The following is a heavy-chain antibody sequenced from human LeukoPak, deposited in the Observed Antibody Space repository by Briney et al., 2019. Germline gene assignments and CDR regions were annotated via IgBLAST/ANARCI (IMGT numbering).Heavy chain of an antibody. D-gene: IGHD3-10*01. V-gene: IGHV1-18*01. J-gene: IGHJ4*02. CDR3: ARDARKRYYFDY. CDR2: ISAYNGNT. CDR1: GYTFTSYG. Sequence: ASVKVSCKASGYTFTSYGISWVRQAPGQGLGWMGWISAYNGNTNYAQKLQGRVAMTTDTSTSTAYMELRSLRSDDTAVYYCARDARKRYYFDYWGQGTLVTVSS.